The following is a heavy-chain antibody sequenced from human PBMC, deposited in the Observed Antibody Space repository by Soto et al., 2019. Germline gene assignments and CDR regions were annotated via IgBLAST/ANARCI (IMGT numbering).Heavy chain of an antibody. CDR2: IIPIFGTA. CDR3: ARSPPQGYQLLFYYYYYGMDV. V-gene: IGHV1-69*06. D-gene: IGHD2-2*01. CDR1: GGTFSSYA. Sequence: GASVKVSCKASGGTFSSYAISWVRQAPGQGLEWMGGIIPIFGTANYAQKFQGRVTITADKSASTAYMELSSLRSEDTAVYYCARSPPQGYQLLFYYYYYGMDVWGQGTTVTVSS. J-gene: IGHJ6*02.